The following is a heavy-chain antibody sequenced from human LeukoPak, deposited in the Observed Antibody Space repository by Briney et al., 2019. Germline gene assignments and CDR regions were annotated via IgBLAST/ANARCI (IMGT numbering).Heavy chain of an antibody. CDR2: IIPILGIA. D-gene: IGHD1-26*01. CDR3: ARDIAGSFNFDY. Sequence: ASVKVSCKASGGTFSSYAISWVRQAPGQGLEWMGGIIPILGIANYAQKFQGRVTITADKSTSTAYMELSSLRSEDTAVYYCARDIAGSFNFDYWGQGTLVTVSS. CDR1: GGTFSSYA. J-gene: IGHJ4*02. V-gene: IGHV1-69*10.